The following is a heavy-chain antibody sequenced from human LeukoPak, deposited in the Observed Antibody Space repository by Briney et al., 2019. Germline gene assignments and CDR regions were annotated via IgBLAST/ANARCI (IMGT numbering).Heavy chain of an antibody. D-gene: IGHD6-19*01. Sequence: ASVTVSCKASGYAFTGYHMHWVRQAPGQGLEWMGRINPNSGDTNYAQNFQGRVTMTRDTSISTAYMELSRLRSDDTAVYYCAREEKPGPGIAVAGTNYWGQGTLVTVSS. J-gene: IGHJ4*02. V-gene: IGHV1-2*06. CDR2: INPNSGDT. CDR1: GYAFTGYH. CDR3: AREEKPGPGIAVAGTNY.